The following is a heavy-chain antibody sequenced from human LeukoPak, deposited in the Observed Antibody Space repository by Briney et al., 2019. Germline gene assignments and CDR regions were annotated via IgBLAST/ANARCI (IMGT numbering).Heavy chain of an antibody. CDR1: GGSISSGDYY. CDR3: ARGGLNSTGSDDAFDI. D-gene: IGHD6-13*01. J-gene: IGHJ3*02. Sequence: PSETLSLTCTVSGGSISSGDYYWSWIRQPPGKGLEWIGYIYYSGSTYYNPSLKSRVTISVDTSKNQFSLKLSSVTAADTAVYYCARGGLNSTGSDDAFDIWGQGTMVTVSS. V-gene: IGHV4-30-4*01. CDR2: IYYSGST.